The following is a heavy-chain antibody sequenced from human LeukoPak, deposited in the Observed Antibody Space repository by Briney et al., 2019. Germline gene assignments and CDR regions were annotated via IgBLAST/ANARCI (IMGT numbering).Heavy chain of an antibody. CDR2: IYYSGST. V-gene: IGHV4-59*01. D-gene: IGHD3-10*01. Sequence: SETLSLTCTVSGGSISSYYWSWIRPPPGKGLEWIGYIYYSGSTNYNPSLKSRVTLSVDTSKTQFSLKLSSVTAAHTPVYNCAQWAHNLHPSLKDRVHISVRTSKNQVPLKLGLGAAGDTGVYYCGRGGSVACFRGVDPWGQGTLVSVSS. CDR1: GGSISSYY. J-gene: IGHJ5*02. CDR3: AQWAHNLHPSLKDRVHISVRTSKNQVPLKLGLGAAGDTGVYYCGRGGSVACFRGVDP.